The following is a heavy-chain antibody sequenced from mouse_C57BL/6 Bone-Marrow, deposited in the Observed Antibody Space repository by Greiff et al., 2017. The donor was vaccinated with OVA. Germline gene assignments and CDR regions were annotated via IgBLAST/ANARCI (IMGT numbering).Heavy chain of an antibody. J-gene: IGHJ2*01. V-gene: IGHV1-69*01. D-gene: IGHD3-2*02. CDR3: ARFSSGYPYYFDY. CDR2: IDPSDSYT. CDR1: GYTFTSYW. Sequence: VQLQQSGAELVMPGASVKLSCKASGYTFTSYWMHWVKQRPGQGLEWIGEIDPSDSYTNYNQKFKGKSTLTVDKSSSTAYMQLSSLTSEDSAVYYCARFSSGYPYYFDYWGQGTTLTVSS.